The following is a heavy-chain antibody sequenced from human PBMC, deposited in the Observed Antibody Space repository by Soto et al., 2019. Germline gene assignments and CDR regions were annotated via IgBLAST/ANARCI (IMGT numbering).Heavy chain of an antibody. CDR2: ISPRGTT. CDR3: ATSLGCGTQPEI. CDR1: DGSFSNNY. D-gene: IGHD7-27*01. V-gene: IGHV4-34*01. J-gene: IGHJ4*02. Sequence: SETLSLTCAVYDGSFSNNYWTWFRQPPGKGLEWIGEISPRGTTKYNPPPKSRATTSLDTSKMHSSLKVTSVTEAETALYYCATSLGCGTQPEIWGQGTLVTVSS.